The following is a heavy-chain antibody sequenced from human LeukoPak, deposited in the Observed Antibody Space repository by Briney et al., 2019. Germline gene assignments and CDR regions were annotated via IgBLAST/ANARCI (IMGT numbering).Heavy chain of an antibody. J-gene: IGHJ3*02. D-gene: IGHD6-6*01. V-gene: IGHV3-20*04. CDR2: INWNGGST. CDR3: ARCVIAACHYRAFDI. Sequence: SGGSLRLSCAASGFTFDDYGMSWVRQAPGKGLEWVSGINWNGGSTGYADSVKGRFTISRDNAKNSLYLQMNSLRAEDTALYYCARCVIAACHYRAFDIWGQGTMVTVSS. CDR1: GFTFDDYG.